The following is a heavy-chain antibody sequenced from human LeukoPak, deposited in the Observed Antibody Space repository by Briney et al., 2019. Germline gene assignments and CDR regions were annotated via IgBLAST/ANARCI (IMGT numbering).Heavy chain of an antibody. Sequence: NPSETLSLTCTVSGGSISSYYWSWIRQPAGKGLEWIGRINTSGSTNYNPSLKSRVSMSMDTSKNQFSLKLRSVTSADTAVYYCARDQDYYGTGSYGPDNWGPGILVTVSS. D-gene: IGHD3-10*01. CDR2: INTSGST. V-gene: IGHV4-4*07. CDR3: ARDQDYYGTGSYGPDN. CDR1: GGSISSYY. J-gene: IGHJ4*02.